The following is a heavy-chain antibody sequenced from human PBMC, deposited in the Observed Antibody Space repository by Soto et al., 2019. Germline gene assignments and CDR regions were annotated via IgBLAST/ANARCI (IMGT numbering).Heavy chain of an antibody. Sequence: PGGSLRLSCAASGFTFSSYGMHWVRQAPGKGLEWVAVIWYDGSNKYYADSVKGRFTISRDNSKNTLYLQMNSLRAEDTAVYYCARDLRAAGNAFDIWGQGTXVTVSS. J-gene: IGHJ3*02. CDR1: GFTFSSYG. D-gene: IGHD6-13*01. CDR2: IWYDGSNK. V-gene: IGHV3-33*01. CDR3: ARDLRAAGNAFDI.